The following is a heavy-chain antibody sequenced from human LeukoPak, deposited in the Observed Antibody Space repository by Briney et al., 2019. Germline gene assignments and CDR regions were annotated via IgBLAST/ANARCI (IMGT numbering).Heavy chain of an antibody. J-gene: IGHJ5*02. V-gene: IGHV4-39*07. D-gene: IGHD3-9*01. CDR2: INYSGST. CDR1: GGSMRSSNFY. CDR3: ARTHFDSLGWFDP. Sequence: SETLSLTCTVSGGSMRSSNFYWGWIRQSPGKGLEWIGNINYSGSTYYNPSVKSRVTLSVDVSKNRLSLNLTSVTAADTALYFCARTHFDSLGWFDPWGQGIQVLVSS.